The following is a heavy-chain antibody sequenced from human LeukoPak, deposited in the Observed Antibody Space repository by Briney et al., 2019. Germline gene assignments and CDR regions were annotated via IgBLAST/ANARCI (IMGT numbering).Heavy chain of an antibody. D-gene: IGHD3/OR15-3a*01. CDR2: INSDGSWT. CDR1: GNYW. CDR3: ARDLRKSADYYFDY. J-gene: IGHJ4*02. V-gene: IGHV3-74*01. Sequence: AGGSLRLSCAASGNYWMHWVRQVPGKGLVWVSHINSDGSWTSYADSVKGRFTISRDNSKNTLYLQMSSLRVEDTAMYYCARDLRKSADYYFDYWGQGTLVTVSS.